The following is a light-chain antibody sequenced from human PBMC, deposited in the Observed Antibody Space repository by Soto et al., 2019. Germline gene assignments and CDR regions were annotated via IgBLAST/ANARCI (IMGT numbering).Light chain of an antibody. CDR2: GAS. J-gene: IGKJ1*01. V-gene: IGKV3-20*01. CDR3: QQYGSSPWT. CDR1: QSVSSSY. Sequence: FVLTQSPGTLSLSPGERATLSCRASQSVSSSYLAWYQLKPGQAPRLLIYGASSRATGIPDRFSGSGSGTDFSLTISRLEPEDFAVYYCQQYGSSPWTFGQGTKVDIK.